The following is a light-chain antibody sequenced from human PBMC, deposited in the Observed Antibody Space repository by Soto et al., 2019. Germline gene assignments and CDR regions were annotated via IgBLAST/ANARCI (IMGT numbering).Light chain of an antibody. V-gene: IGKV1-5*03. CDR1: QSISSW. CDR2: TAS. CDR3: QEYNSDSGLT. J-gene: IGKJ4*01. Sequence: DIQMTQSPSTLSASVGDGVTITCRASQSISSWLAWYQQKPGKAPKLLIYTASNLFSGIPSRFSGSGSGTEFTLAISSLQPDDFATYYCQEYNSDSGLTFGGGTKVEIK.